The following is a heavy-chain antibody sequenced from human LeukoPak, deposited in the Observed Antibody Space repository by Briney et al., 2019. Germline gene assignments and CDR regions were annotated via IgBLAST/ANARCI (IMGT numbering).Heavy chain of an antibody. Sequence: GGSLRLSCAASGFTLSNYAMSWVRQAPGKGLEWVSSISGSGAGTYYADSVKGRFTISRDISKNTLYLQMKSLRAEDTAVYYCAKSETYGSGNSPYYYYYYMDVWGKGTTVTVSS. CDR2: ISGSGAGT. CDR3: AKSETYGSGNSPYYYYYYMDV. V-gene: IGHV3-23*01. CDR1: GFTLSNYA. J-gene: IGHJ6*03. D-gene: IGHD3-10*01.